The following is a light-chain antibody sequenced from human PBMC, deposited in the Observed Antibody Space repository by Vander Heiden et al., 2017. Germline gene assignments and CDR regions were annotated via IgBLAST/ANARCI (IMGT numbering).Light chain of an antibody. CDR2: DVT. V-gene: IGLV2-14*01. Sequence: QSALTPPASVSGSPGQSISISCTGAISDVGAYNYVSWYQQHPGKAPKLMIYDVTNRPSGVSNRFSGSKSGNTASLTISGLQAEDEADYYCTSYTSSSTWVFGGGTKLTVL. J-gene: IGLJ3*02. CDR3: TSYTSSSTWV. CDR1: ISDVGAYNY.